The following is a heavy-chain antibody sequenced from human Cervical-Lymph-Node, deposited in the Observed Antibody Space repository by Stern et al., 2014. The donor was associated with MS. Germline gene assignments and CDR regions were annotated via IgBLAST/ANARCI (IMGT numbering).Heavy chain of an antibody. CDR3: ARGAGDNWFDP. D-gene: IGHD3-10*01. CDR1: GG. Sequence: VQLVESGADVKKPGSSVRVSCKTSGGISWLRQAPGQGLEWLGGIIPFVGTANYAQTFHGSLTITADTSTNTTHMALTRLRSDDTAVYYCARGAGDNWFDPWGQGTLVSVSS. J-gene: IGHJ5*02. CDR2: IIPFVGTA. V-gene: IGHV1-69*06.